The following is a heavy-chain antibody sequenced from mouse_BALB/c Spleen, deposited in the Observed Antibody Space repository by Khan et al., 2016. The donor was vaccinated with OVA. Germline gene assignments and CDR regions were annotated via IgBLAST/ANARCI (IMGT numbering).Heavy chain of an antibody. CDR3: AGSWYGSLAY. D-gene: IGHD1-1*01. CDR1: GFTFTDYI. J-gene: IGHJ2*01. CDR2: IYPGSGST. Sequence: QVRLQQSGPVLVKPGASVTMSCTASGFTFTDYIINWVRQRTGQGLEWIGQIYPGSGSTYYNAKFKGKGTLTADKSSNTAYLQVRSLTSEDSADYCCAGSWYGSLAYWGQGTTLTVSS. V-gene: IGHV1-77*01.